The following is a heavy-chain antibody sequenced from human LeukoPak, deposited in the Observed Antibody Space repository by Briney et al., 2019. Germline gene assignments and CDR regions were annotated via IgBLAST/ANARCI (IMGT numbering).Heavy chain of an antibody. V-gene: IGHV2-5*08. Sequence: SWVRQAPGKGLEWLALIYWDDDKRYSPSLKSRLTVTKDTSKNQVVLTMTNMDPVDTATYYCAHLRGSYLREEVGLDYWGQGTLVTVSS. D-gene: IGHD1-26*01. CDR3: AHLRGSYLREEVGLDY. J-gene: IGHJ4*02. CDR2: IYWDDDK.